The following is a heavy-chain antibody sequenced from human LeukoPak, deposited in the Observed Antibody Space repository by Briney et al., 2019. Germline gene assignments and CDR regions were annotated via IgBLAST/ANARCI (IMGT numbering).Heavy chain of an antibody. Sequence: GGSLRLSCAASGFTFSSYDMHWVRQATGKGLEWVSAIGTAGDTYYPGSVKGRFTISRENAKNSLHLQMNSLRAGDTAVYYCARVRKYSGYYSWYFDLWGRGTLVTVSS. J-gene: IGHJ2*01. V-gene: IGHV3-13*01. CDR1: GFTFSSYD. CDR2: IGTAGDT. D-gene: IGHD5-12*01. CDR3: ARVRKYSGYYSWYFDL.